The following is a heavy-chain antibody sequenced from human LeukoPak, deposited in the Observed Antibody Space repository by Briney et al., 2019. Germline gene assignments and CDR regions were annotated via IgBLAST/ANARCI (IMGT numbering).Heavy chain of an antibody. V-gene: IGHV3-23*01. CDR1: GFTFSSYA. CDR2: ISGSGGST. D-gene: IGHD6-13*01. J-gene: IGHJ6*02. CDR3: AKDKLSKYSSSPLPYYYGMDV. Sequence: TGGSLRLSCAASGFTFSSYAMSWVRQAPGKGLEWVSAISGSGGSTYYADSVKGRFTISRDNSKNTLYLQMNSLRAEDTAVYYCAKDKLSKYSSSPLPYYYGMDVWGQGTTVTVSS.